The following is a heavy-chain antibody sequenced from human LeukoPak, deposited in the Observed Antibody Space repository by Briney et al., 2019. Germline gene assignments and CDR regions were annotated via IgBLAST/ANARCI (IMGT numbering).Heavy chain of an antibody. V-gene: IGHV3-15*01. Sequence: PGESLRLSCAASGFTFSNAWMSWGRQAPRQGLELVGRIRSKTNGGTTDYAAPVKGRFTISRDDSKNTLYLQMNSLKAEDTAVYYCTTDRLSLYYDILTGYYYFDYWGQGTLVTVSS. J-gene: IGHJ4*02. D-gene: IGHD3-9*01. CDR1: GFTFSNAW. CDR2: IRSKTNGGTT. CDR3: TTDRLSLYYDILTGYYYFDY.